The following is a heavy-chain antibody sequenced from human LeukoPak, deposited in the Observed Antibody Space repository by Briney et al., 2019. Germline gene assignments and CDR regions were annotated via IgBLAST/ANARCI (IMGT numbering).Heavy chain of an antibody. D-gene: IGHD6-19*01. Sequence: SETLSLTCTVSGGSISSYYWSWIRQPPGKGLEWIGYIYYSGSTNYNPSRKSRVTISVDTSKNQFSLKLSSVTAAGTAVYYCARYYSSGEYFQHWGQGTLVTVSS. J-gene: IGHJ1*01. CDR3: ARYYSSGEYFQH. V-gene: IGHV4-59*08. CDR1: GGSISSYY. CDR2: IYYSGST.